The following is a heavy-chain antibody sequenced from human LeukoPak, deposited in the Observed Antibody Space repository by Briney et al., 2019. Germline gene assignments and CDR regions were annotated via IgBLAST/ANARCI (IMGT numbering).Heavy chain of an antibody. CDR2: IYAANSDT. CDR1: GYSFTTYW. CDR3: ARHLVVDINSPMDY. Sequence: GESLKISCQGSGYSFTTYWIGWVRQMPGRGLEWMGIIYAANSDTRYSPSFQGQVTISVDKSISTAFLQRSSLKASDTAIYYCARHLVVDINSPMDYWGQGTLVTVSS. V-gene: IGHV5-51*01. J-gene: IGHJ4*02. D-gene: IGHD2-15*01.